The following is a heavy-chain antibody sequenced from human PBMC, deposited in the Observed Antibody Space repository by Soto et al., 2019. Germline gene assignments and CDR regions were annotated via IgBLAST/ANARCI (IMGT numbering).Heavy chain of an antibody. J-gene: IGHJ6*02. V-gene: IGHV4-4*07. Sequence: SDSRYITSTVSGGSMNISYWSLIRQHAGKGLEWIGRIYTSGSTNYNPSLKSRVTMSVDTSKNQFSLKLSSVTAADTAVYYCARDQLDYYDSSGSISGGMDVWGQGTTVTVPS. CDR1: GGSMNISY. D-gene: IGHD3-22*01. CDR2: IYTSGST. CDR3: ARDQLDYYDSSGSISGGMDV.